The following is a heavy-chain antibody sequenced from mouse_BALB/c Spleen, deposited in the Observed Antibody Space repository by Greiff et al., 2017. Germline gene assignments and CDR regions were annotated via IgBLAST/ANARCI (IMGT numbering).Heavy chain of an antibody. Sequence: EVMLVESGGGLVQPGGSLRLSCATSGFTFTDYYMSWVRQPPGKALEWLGFIRNKANGYTTEYSASVKGRFTISRDNSQSILYLQMNTLRAEDSATYYCARDIMAYWGQGTLVTVSA. CDR3: ARDIMAY. J-gene: IGHJ3*01. CDR1: GFTFTDYY. V-gene: IGHV7-3*02. CDR2: IRNKANGYTT.